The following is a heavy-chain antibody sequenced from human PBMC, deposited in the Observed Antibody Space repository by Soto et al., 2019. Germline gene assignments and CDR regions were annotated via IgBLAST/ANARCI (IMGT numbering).Heavy chain of an antibody. J-gene: IGHJ6*02. CDR2: IDGSSATT. CDR1: GFTFSDYA. D-gene: IGHD2-2*01. V-gene: IGHV3-23*01. CDR3: ARDRRPSIYSGLAV. Sequence: VGSLRLSCAASGFTFSDYAMSWVRQAPGKGLEWVSAIDGSSATTNYADSVKGRFTISRDNSKNTLFLHMSGLRAEDTAVYYCARDRRPSIYSGLAVWGQGTTVTVSS.